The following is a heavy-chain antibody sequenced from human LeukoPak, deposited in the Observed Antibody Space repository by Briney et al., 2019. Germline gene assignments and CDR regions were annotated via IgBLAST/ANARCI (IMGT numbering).Heavy chain of an antibody. Sequence: GGSLRLSCAASGFTFSSYGMHWVRQAPGKGLEWVAVISYDGSNKYYADSVKGRFTISRDNSKNTLYLQMNSLRAEDTAVYYCAKDPWTYYYDSSGYQIGYFFDYWGQGTLVTVSS. CDR2: ISYDGSNK. J-gene: IGHJ4*02. V-gene: IGHV3-30*18. D-gene: IGHD3-22*01. CDR1: GFTFSSYG. CDR3: AKDPWTYYYDSSGYQIGYFFDY.